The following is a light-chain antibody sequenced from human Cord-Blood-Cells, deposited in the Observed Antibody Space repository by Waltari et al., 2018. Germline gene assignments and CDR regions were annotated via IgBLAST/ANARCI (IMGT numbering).Light chain of an antibody. CDR3: QQNYSTPWT. CDR1: QSVSSY. Sequence: DIQMTQSPSSLSAVVGDRVTITCRASQSVSSYLNWSQQKPGKAPKLLIYAASRWQSGVPSRFGSSGSGTDFTLTISSLKTEDFATYYCQQNYSTPWTFGQGTKVEIK. V-gene: IGKV1-39*01. CDR2: AAS. J-gene: IGKJ1*01.